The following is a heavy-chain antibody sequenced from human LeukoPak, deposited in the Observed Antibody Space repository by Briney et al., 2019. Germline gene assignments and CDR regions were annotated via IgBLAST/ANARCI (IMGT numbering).Heavy chain of an antibody. D-gene: IGHD2-2*01. CDR2: INPNSGDT. CDR1: GYTFTGYI. V-gene: IGHV1-2*02. J-gene: IGHJ3*02. CDR3: AREKADIVVVPAADDAFDI. Sequence: ASVKVSCKASGYTFTGYIMHWVRQAPGQGLEWMGWINPNSGDTKYTQKFQGRVTLTRDTSISTAYMELNRLRSDDTAVYYCAREKADIVVVPAADDAFDIWGQGTMVTVSS.